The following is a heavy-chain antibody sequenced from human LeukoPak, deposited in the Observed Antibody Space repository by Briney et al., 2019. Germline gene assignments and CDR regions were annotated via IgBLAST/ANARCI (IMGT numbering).Heavy chain of an antibody. V-gene: IGHV3-23*01. J-gene: IGHJ4*02. D-gene: IGHD1-20*01. CDR3: ARDPYNWNEEGVDY. CDR1: GFTLSSYA. Sequence: PGGSLRLSCVASGFTLSSYAMSWVRQAPGKGLEWVSTISDSGGSTYYADSVKGRFTISRDNSKNTLYLQMNSLRAEDTAVYYCARDPYNWNEEGVDYWGQGTLVTVSS. CDR2: ISDSGGST.